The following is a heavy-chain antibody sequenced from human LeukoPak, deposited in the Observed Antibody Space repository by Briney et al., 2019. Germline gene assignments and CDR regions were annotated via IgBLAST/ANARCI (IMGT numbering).Heavy chain of an antibody. CDR1: GFTFSSYS. CDR3: ARVQWTNIVVVPAAIDN. V-gene: IGHV3-48*01. D-gene: IGHD2-2*01. J-gene: IGHJ4*02. CDR2: ISSSSSTI. Sequence: GGSLRLSCAASGFTFSSYSMNWVRQAPGKGLEWVSYISSSSSTIYYADSVKGRFTISRDNAKNSLYLQMNSLRAEDTAVYYCARVQWTNIVVVPAAIDNWGQGTLVTVSS.